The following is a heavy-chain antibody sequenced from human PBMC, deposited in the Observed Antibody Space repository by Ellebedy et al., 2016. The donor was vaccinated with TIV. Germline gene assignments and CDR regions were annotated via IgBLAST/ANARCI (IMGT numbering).Heavy chain of an antibody. CDR1: GFTFSSYG. CDR3: AKGRGGRYYSSIDY. V-gene: IGHV3-30*18. Sequence: PGGSLRLSCAASGFTFSSYGVHWVRQAPGKGLEWVAVISYDGSNKYYADFVKGRFTISRDNSKNTLYLQMNSLRAEDTAVYYCAKGRGGRYYSSIDYWGQGTLVTVSS. D-gene: IGHD1-26*01. J-gene: IGHJ4*02. CDR2: ISYDGSNK.